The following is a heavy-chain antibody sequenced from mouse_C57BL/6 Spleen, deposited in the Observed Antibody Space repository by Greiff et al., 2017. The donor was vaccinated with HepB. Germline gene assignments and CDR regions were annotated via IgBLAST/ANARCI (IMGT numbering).Heavy chain of an antibody. CDR2: INPYNGGT. J-gene: IGHJ4*01. Sequence: EVQLQQSGPVLVKPGASVKMSCKASGYTFTDYYMNWVKQSHGKSLEWIGVINPYNGGTSYNQKFKGKATLTVDKSSSTAYMELNSLTSEDSAVYYCARRDYGSIPMDYWGQGTSVTVSS. CDR3: ARRDYGSIPMDY. D-gene: IGHD1-1*01. CDR1: GYTFTDYY. V-gene: IGHV1-19*01.